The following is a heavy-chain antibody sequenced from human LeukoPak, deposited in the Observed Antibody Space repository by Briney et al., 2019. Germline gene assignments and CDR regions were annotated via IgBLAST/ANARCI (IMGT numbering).Heavy chain of an antibody. CDR3: ARFWSGYSTLDY. CDR2: ISSSGSTI. V-gene: IGHV3-48*04. D-gene: IGHD3-3*01. Sequence: GGSLRLSCAASGFTFSSYSMNWVRQAPGKGLKWVSYISSSGSTIYYADSVKGRFTISRDNAKNSLYLQMNSLRAEDTAVYYCARFWSGYSTLDYWGQGTLVTVSS. J-gene: IGHJ4*02. CDR1: GFTFSSYS.